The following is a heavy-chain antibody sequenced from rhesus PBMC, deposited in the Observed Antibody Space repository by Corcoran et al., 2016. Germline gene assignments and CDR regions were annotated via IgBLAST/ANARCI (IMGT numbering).Heavy chain of an antibody. CDR1: GGSIRGYFY. J-gene: IGHJ2*01. CDR2: IYGNSAST. V-gene: IGHV4S9*01. CDR3: ARLTRWYVDV. Sequence: QLQLQASSPGLVKPSETLSLTCAVSGGSIRGYFYWNWIRQPPGKGLEWMGNIYGNSASTYYNPTIKSRVTMSKDTSKNQFFLKRSSVTAADTAVYYCARLTRWYVDVWGPGTPITISS.